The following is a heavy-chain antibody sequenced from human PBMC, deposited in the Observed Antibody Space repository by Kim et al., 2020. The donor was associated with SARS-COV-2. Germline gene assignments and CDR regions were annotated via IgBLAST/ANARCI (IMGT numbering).Heavy chain of an antibody. Sequence: GGSLRLSCAASGFTFSSYAMHWVRQAPGKGLEWVAVISYDGSNKYYADSVKGRFPISRDNSKNTLCLQMNSLRAEDTAVYYCANMGWSDYWGQGTLVTVSS. CDR3: ANMGWSDY. D-gene: IGHD3-3*01. CDR2: ISYDGSNK. CDR1: GFTFSSYA. V-gene: IGHV3-30*04. J-gene: IGHJ4*02.